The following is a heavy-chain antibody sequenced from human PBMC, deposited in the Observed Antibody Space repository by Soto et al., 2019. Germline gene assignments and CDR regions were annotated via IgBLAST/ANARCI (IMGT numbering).Heavy chain of an antibody. D-gene: IGHD1-26*01. CDR1: GGSVRSYY. CDR3: ARLEFLGPQLDP. CDR2: IHESLT. J-gene: IGHJ5*02. Sequence: SETLSLTCSVSGGSVRSYYWSWIRQPPGKGLEWIGYIHESLTKYNPSLKSRVTISIDTSKNEASLKLSSVTAADTAIYYCARLEFLGPQLDPWGPGTLVTVSS. V-gene: IGHV4-59*08.